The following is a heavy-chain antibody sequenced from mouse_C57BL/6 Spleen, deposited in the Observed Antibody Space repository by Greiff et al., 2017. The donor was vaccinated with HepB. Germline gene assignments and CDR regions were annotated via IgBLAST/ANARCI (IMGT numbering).Heavy chain of an antibody. Sequence: VQLQQSGAELVRPGSSVKLSCKASGYTFTSYWMHWVKQRPIQGLEWIGNIDPSDSETHYNQKFKDKATLTVDKSSSTAYMQLSSLTSEDSAVYYCARAMDSFYAMDYWGQGTSVTVSS. D-gene: IGHD1-1*02. CDR3: ARAMDSFYAMDY. J-gene: IGHJ4*01. CDR1: GYTFTSYW. V-gene: IGHV1-52*01. CDR2: IDPSDSET.